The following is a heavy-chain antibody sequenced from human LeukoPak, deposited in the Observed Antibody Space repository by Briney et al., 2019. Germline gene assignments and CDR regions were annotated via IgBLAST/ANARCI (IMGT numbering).Heavy chain of an antibody. Sequence: SETLSLTCAVYGGSFSGYYWSWIRQPPGKGLEWIGEINHSGSTNYNPSLKSRVTISVDTSKNQFSLKLSSVTAADTAVYYCARGDGYNYSDFDYWGQGTLVTVSS. J-gene: IGHJ4*02. CDR2: INHSGST. V-gene: IGHV4-34*01. CDR3: ARGDGYNYSDFDY. CDR1: GGSFSGYY. D-gene: IGHD5-24*01.